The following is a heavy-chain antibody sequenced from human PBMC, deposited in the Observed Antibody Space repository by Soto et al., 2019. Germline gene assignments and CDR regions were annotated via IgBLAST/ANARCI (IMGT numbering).Heavy chain of an antibody. D-gene: IGHD6-19*01. CDR2: IIPIFGTA. CDR1: GGTFSSYA. V-gene: IGHV1-69*01. CDR3: ARGGQWLTLPI. Sequence: QVQLVESGGGVVQPGSSVKVSCKASGGTFSSYAISWVRQAPGQGLEWMGGIIPIFGTANYAQKFQGRVTITADESTSTAYMELSSLRSEDTAVYYCARGGQWLTLPIWGQGTMVTVSS. J-gene: IGHJ3*02.